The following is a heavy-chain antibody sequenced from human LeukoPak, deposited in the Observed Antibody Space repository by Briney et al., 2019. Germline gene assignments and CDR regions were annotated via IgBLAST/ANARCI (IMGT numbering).Heavy chain of an antibody. CDR1: GFTFSSYA. CDR2: ISGSGGST. J-gene: IGHJ4*02. V-gene: IGHV3-23*01. Sequence: PGGSLRLSCAASGFTFSSYAMSWVRQAPGKGLEWVSAISGSGGSTHYADSVKGRFTISRDNSKNTLYLQMNSLRAEDTAIYYCAKDGGGYSSISDYFDYWGQGTLVTVSS. D-gene: IGHD6-19*01. CDR3: AKDGGGYSSISDYFDY.